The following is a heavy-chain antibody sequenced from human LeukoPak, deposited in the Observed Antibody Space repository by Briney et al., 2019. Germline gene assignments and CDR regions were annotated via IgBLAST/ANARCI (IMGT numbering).Heavy chain of an antibody. D-gene: IGHD3-9*01. Sequence: SETLSLTCTVSGGSVSSGSCYWSWIRQPPGKGLEWIGYIYYSGSTNYNPSLKSRVTISVDTSKNQFSLKLSSVTAADTAVYYCARGFDRETYYFDYWGQGTLVTVSS. CDR2: IYYSGST. CDR3: ARGFDRETYYFDY. CDR1: GGSVSSGSCY. J-gene: IGHJ4*02. V-gene: IGHV4-61*01.